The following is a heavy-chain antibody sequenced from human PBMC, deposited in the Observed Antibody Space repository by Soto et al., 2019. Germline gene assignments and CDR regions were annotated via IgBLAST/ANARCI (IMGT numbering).Heavy chain of an antibody. V-gene: IGHV5-51*01. D-gene: IGHD2-2*01. CDR1: GFTFTSYW. CDR2: IYPGDSDS. J-gene: IGHJ4*02. CDR3: AKHEGYCSTTTCSNFDY. Sequence: GESLKISCKGSGFTFTSYWIAWVRQMPGKGLEWMGIIYPGDSDSSYSPSFQGEVTISADKSINTAYLHWSSLKASDTAIYYCAKHEGYCSTTTCSNFDYWGQGTLVTVSS.